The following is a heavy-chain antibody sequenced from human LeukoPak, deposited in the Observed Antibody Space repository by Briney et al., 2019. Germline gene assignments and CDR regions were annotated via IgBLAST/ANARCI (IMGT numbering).Heavy chain of an antibody. D-gene: IGHD6-19*01. V-gene: IGHV3-74*01. CDR1: GFSFSSYW. CDR3: ARSSYPYYFDY. Sequence: GGSLRLSCGASGFSFSSYWMHWVRQAPGKGRMWVSRVNNDGSSTTYADSVEGRFTISRDNARNTLYLQMNSLRAEDTAVYYCARSSYPYYFDYWGQGTLVTVSS. CDR2: VNNDGSST. J-gene: IGHJ4*02.